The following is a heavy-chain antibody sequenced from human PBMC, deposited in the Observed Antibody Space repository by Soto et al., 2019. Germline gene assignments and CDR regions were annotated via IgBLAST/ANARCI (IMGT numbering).Heavy chain of an antibody. Sequence: PSETLSLTCTVSGGSISSGGYYWSWIRQHPGKGLEWIGYIYYSGSTYYNPSLKSRVTISVDTSKNQFSPKLSSVTAADTAVYYCARGPRDSYGYAFDYWCQGTLVTVSS. J-gene: IGHJ4*02. V-gene: IGHV4-31*03. CDR1: GGSISSGGYY. D-gene: IGHD5-18*01. CDR3: ARGPRDSYGYAFDY. CDR2: IYYSGST.